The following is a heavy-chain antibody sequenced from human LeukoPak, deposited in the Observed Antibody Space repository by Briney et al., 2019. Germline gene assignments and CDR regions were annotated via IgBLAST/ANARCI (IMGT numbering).Heavy chain of an antibody. CDR2: ISWDGGST. Sequence: GGSLRLSCAASGFPFDDYAMHWVRQTPGKGLEWVSLISWDGGSTYYAESVKGRFTISRDNSRHSLYLQMNSLRSEDTALYYCAKGISVTVADPFDYWGQGTLVTVSS. CDR1: GFPFDDYA. D-gene: IGHD6-19*01. J-gene: IGHJ4*02. V-gene: IGHV3-43*02. CDR3: AKGISVTVADPFDY.